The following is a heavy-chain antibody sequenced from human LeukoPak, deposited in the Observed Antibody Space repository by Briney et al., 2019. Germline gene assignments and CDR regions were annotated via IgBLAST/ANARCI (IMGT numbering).Heavy chain of an antibody. D-gene: IGHD2-15*01. Sequence: GASVKVSCKVSGYTLTELPMHWVRQAPGKGLEWMGGFDPEDGETIYAQKFQGRVTMTEDTSTDTAYMELSSLRSEDTAVYYCATFETSGGYCSGGSCYIYWGQGTLVTVSS. CDR1: GYTLTELP. CDR2: FDPEDGET. CDR3: ATFETSGGYCSGGSCYIY. J-gene: IGHJ4*02. V-gene: IGHV1-24*01.